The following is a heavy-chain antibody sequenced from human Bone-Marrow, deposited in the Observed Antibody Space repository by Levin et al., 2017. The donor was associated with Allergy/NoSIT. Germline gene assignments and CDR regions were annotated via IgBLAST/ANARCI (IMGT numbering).Heavy chain of an antibody. CDR2: ISGNGGVT. V-gene: IGHV3-23*01. D-gene: IGHD1-1*01. CDR1: GFQFNTYA. CDR3: AKDLRLSMTTTYWYFDL. Sequence: LSLTCEASGFQFNTYAMTWVRQAPGKGLEWVSTISGNGGVTYYADSVKGRFSLSRDNSKNTLYLQMDSLTAEDTALYYCAKDLRLSMTTTYWYFDLWGRGTLVTVSS. J-gene: IGHJ2*01.